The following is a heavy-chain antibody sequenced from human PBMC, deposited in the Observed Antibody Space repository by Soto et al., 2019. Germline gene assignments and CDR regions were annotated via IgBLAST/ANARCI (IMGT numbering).Heavy chain of an antibody. D-gene: IGHD3-10*02. Sequence: QVQLVQSGAELKKPGSSVKVSCKASGDTFSFYTINWVRQAPGLGLEWMGRVNPILSMSNYAQKFQGRVTMTADKSASTAYMELRSLGSEDTSFYYCATSYVRGYRAFDYWGQGALVTVSS. CDR2: VNPILSMS. J-gene: IGHJ4*02. CDR1: GDTFSFYT. CDR3: ATSYVRGYRAFDY. V-gene: IGHV1-69*02.